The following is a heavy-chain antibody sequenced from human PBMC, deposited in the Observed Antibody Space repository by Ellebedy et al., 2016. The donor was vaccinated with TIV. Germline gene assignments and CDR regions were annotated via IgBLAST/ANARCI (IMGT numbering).Heavy chain of an antibody. D-gene: IGHD6-19*01. Sequence: SETLSLXXTVSGGSISSYYWSWIRQPPGKGLEWIGEINHSGSTNYNPSLKSRVTISVDTSKNQFSLKLSSVTAADTAVYYCASLKSVAGSYYMDVWGKGTTVTVSS. CDR1: GGSISSYY. V-gene: IGHV4-34*01. J-gene: IGHJ6*03. CDR2: INHSGST. CDR3: ASLKSVAGSYYMDV.